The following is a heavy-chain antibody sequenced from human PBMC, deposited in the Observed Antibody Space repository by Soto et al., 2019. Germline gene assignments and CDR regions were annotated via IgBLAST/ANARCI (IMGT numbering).Heavy chain of an antibody. V-gene: IGHV1-18*01. CDR1: GYTFTSYG. Sequence: GASVKVSCKASGYTFTSYGISWVRQAPGQGLEWMGWISAYNGNTNYAQKLQGRVTMTTDTSTSTAYMELRSLRSDDTAVYYCARDRALGYCSSTSCFEGAHDASDIRGQGTMVTASS. D-gene: IGHD2-2*01. CDR2: ISAYNGNT. CDR3: ARDRALGYCSSTSCFEGAHDASDI. J-gene: IGHJ3*02.